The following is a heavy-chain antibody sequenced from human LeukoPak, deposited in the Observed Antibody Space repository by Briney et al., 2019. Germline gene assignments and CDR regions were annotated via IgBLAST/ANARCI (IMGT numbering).Heavy chain of an antibody. CDR1: GFTFSSYS. J-gene: IGHJ6*03. CDR3: AKAGKAWFGEKTLPIYYYYYMDV. Sequence: GGSLRLSCAAPGFTFSSYSMNWVRQAPGKGLEWVSYISSSSSTIYYADSVKGRFTISRDNAKNSLYLQMNSLRAEDTAVYYCAKAGKAWFGEKTLPIYYYYYMDVWGKGTTVTISS. CDR2: ISSSSSTI. D-gene: IGHD3-10*01. V-gene: IGHV3-48*01.